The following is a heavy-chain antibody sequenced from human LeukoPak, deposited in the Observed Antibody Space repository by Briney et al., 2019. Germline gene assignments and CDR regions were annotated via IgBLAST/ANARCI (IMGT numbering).Heavy chain of an antibody. D-gene: IGHD2-21*02. CDR1: GITFSSYS. CDR2: ISSSSSTI. CDR3: ARVSCGGDCNNLLWYFDL. Sequence: GGSLRLSCAAFGITFSSYSMNWVRKAPGKGLEWVSYISSSSSTIHYADSVKGRFTISRDNAKTSLNRQMNSLRDEAPAVYYCARVSCGGDCNNLLWYFDLWGRGTLVTVSS. V-gene: IGHV3-48*02. J-gene: IGHJ2*01.